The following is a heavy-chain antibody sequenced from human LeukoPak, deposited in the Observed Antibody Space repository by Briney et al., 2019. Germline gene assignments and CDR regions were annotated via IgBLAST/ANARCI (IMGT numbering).Heavy chain of an antibody. CDR1: GFTFSSYW. J-gene: IGHJ6*04. D-gene: IGHD2-2*01. CDR2: IRQDGSEK. CDR3: ARMPRGPDV. Sequence: GGSLRLSCAASGFTFSSYWMLWVRQAPGKGLEWVASIRQDGSEKYYVDSMKGRFTISRDNAKNSLYLQMNSLRAEDTAVYYCARMPRGPDVWGKGTTVTVSS. V-gene: IGHV3-7*01.